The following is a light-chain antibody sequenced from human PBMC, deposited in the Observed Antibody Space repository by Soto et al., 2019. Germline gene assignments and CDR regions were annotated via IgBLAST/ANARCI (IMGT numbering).Light chain of an antibody. Sequence: DIQMTQSPSTLSAYVGDRVTITCRASQSVNSWLAWYQQKPGRAPKLLIYSVSNLDSGVPSRFSGSGSGTEFTLTISSLQPDDFVTYYFQQFSSYSRTFGQGTKVEMK. J-gene: IGKJ1*01. CDR2: SVS. CDR1: QSVNSW. CDR3: QQFSSYSRT. V-gene: IGKV1-5*01.